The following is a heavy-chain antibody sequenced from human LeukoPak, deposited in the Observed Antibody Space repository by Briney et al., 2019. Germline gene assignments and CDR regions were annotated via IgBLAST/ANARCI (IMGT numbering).Heavy chain of an antibody. CDR3: AKDSPSSNIVVVPAAIGTFDY. J-gene: IGHJ4*02. V-gene: IGHV3-23*01. D-gene: IGHD2-2*01. CDR1: GFTFSSYS. CDR2: ISGSGGST. Sequence: GGSLRLSCVASGFTFSSYSMNWVRQAPGKGLEWVSAISGSGGSTYYADSVKGRFTISRDNSKNTLYLQMNSLRAEDTAVYYCAKDSPSSNIVVVPAAIGTFDYWGQGTLVTVSS.